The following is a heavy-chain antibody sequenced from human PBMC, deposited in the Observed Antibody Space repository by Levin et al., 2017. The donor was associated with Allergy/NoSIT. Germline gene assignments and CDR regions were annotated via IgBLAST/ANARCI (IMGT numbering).Heavy chain of an antibody. CDR2: VKQDGGDK. V-gene: IGHV3-7*04. J-gene: IGHJ4*02. D-gene: IGHD2/OR15-2a*01. CDR1: GFTFSSYW. CDR3: ARGGNTPFDY. Sequence: GGSLRLSCAASGFTFSSYWMSWVRQAPGKGLEWLATVKQDGGDKFYVDSVKGRFAISRDNAKNSLSLQMNSLGAEDTAVYHCARGGNTPFDYWGQGTLVTVSS.